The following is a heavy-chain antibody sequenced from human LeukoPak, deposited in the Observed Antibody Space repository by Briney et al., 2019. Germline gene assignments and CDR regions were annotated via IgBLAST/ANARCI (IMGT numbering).Heavy chain of an antibody. J-gene: IGHJ4*02. CDR1: GGSISSGSYY. CDR3: ARDPYCSSTSCPQSGVGDY. CDR2: IYTSGST. Sequence: SQTLSLTCTVSGGSISSGSYYWSWIRQPAGKGLEWIGRIYTSGSTNYNPSLKSRVTISVDTSENQFSLKLSSVTAADPAVYYCARDPYCSSTSCPQSGVGDYWGQGTLVTVSS. V-gene: IGHV4-61*02. D-gene: IGHD2-2*01.